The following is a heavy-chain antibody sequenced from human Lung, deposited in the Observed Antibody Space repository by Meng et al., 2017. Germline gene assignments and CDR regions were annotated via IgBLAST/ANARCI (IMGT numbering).Heavy chain of an antibody. Sequence: EVQLVESGGGLVNPGGSLRLSCAASGFTFSNYSMNWVRQAPGKGLEWVSSISSDSRYIFYADSVKGRFTISRDNAKNSLYLQMNSLSPEDTAVFYCARFETVGVATGDFWGQGTLVTVSS. V-gene: IGHV3-21*01. J-gene: IGHJ4*02. CDR1: GFTFSNYS. D-gene: IGHD2-15*01. CDR3: ARFETVGVATGDF. CDR2: ISSDSRYI.